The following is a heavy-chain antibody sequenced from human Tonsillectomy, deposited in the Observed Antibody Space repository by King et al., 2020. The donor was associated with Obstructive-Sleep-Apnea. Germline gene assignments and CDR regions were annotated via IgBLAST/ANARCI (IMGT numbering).Heavy chain of an antibody. J-gene: IGHJ4*02. D-gene: IGHD3-10*01. CDR1: GSSISGYH. Sequence: VQLQESGPGLVKPSETLSLTCSVSGSSISGYHWTWLRQPPGKGLEWIGDIYYSGTTNYNPSLKSRVTISLDTSKNQFSLKLSSVTAADTAVYYCARAVSGGYPSRFDYWGPGTLVTISS. V-gene: IGHV4-59*01. CDR2: IYYSGTT. CDR3: ARAVSGGYPSRFDY.